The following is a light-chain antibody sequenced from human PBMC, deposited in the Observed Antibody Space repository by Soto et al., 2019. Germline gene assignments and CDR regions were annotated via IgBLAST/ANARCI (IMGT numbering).Light chain of an antibody. CDR3: LQDYNYPYT. J-gene: IGKJ2*01. CDR1: QGIRND. CDR2: AAS. Sequence: AIQMAQSPSSLSASVGDRVTITCRASQGIRNDLGWYQQKPGKAPKLLIYAASSLQSGVPSRFGGSGSGTDFTLTISSLQPEDFATYYCLQDYNYPYTFGQGTKVDIK. V-gene: IGKV1-6*01.